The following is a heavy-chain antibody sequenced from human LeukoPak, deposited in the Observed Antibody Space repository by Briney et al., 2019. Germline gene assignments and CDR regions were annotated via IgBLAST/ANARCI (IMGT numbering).Heavy chain of an antibody. V-gene: IGHV4-34*01. CDR2: INHSGST. J-gene: IGHJ5*02. CDR1: GGSFSGYY. Sequence: SETLSLTCAVYGGSFSGYYWSWIRQPPGKGLEWIGEINHSGSTNHNPSLKSRVTISVDTSKNQFSLKLSSVTAADTAVYYCARGPRGDYGDYGLDPWGQGTLVTVSS. CDR3: ARGPRGDYGDYGLDP. D-gene: IGHD4-17*01.